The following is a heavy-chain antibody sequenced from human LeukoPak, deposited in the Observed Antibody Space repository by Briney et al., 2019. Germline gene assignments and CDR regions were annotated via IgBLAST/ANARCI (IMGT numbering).Heavy chain of an antibody. CDR2: YHIGNT. CDR1: GVSIRGDTYY. J-gene: IGHJ6*03. D-gene: IGHD6-19*01. CDR3: ARLWDSTGLYFYYYMDV. Sequence: PSETLSLTSTVSGVSIRGDTYYWGWIRQPPGKGLEWIGNYHIGNTYYNPSLKSRVTISEDTSKNQFSLRVNSVTAADTAVYYCARLWDSTGLYFYYYMDVWGEGTTVTVSS. V-gene: IGHV4-39*01.